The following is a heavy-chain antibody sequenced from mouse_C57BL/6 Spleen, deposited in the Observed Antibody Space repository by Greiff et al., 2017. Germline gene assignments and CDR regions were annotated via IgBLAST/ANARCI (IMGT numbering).Heavy chain of an antibody. D-gene: IGHD1-1*01. V-gene: IGHV3-6*01. Sequence: EVKLVESGPGLVKPSQSLSLTCSVTGYSITSGYYWNWIRQFPGNKLEWMGYISYDGSNNYNPSLKNRISITRDTSKNQFFLKLNSVTTEDTATYYCARSYYYGSSYVWYFDVWGTGTTVTVSS. J-gene: IGHJ1*03. CDR3: ARSYYYGSSYVWYFDV. CDR2: ISYDGSN. CDR1: GYSITSGYY.